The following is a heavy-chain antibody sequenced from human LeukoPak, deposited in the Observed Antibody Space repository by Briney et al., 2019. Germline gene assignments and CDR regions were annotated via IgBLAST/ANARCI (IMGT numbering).Heavy chain of an antibody. CDR3: ARTEKTSSGYYEAAFDI. CDR2: IYYSGST. V-gene: IGHV4-59*08. Sequence: SETLSLTCTVSGGSISSYYWSWIRQPPGKGLEWIGYIYYSGSTNYNPSLKSRVTISVDTSKNQFSLKLSSVTAADAAVYYCARTEKTSSGYYEAAFDIWGQGTMVTVSS. D-gene: IGHD3-22*01. CDR1: GGSISSYY. J-gene: IGHJ3*02.